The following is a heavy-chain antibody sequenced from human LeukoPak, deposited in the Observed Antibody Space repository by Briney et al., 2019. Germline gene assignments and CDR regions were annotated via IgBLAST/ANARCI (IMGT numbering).Heavy chain of an antibody. CDR2: IYPGDSDT. D-gene: IGHD3-3*01. Sequence: GESLKISCKGSGYKFTGYWIAWVRQMPGKGLEWMGTIYPGDSDTRYSPSFKGQVTISADKSISTAYLQWSSLKASDTAIYYCARTYYDFWSGFDYWGQGTLVTVSS. V-gene: IGHV5-51*01. CDR3: ARTYYDFWSGFDY. J-gene: IGHJ4*02. CDR1: GYKFTGYW.